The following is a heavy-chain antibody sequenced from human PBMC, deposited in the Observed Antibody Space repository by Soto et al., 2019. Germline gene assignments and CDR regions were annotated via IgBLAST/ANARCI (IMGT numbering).Heavy chain of an antibody. CDR2: IYHSGST. CDR1: GGSISHYH. D-gene: IGHD5-18*01. V-gene: IGHV4-59*01. Sequence: SETLSLTRTISGGSISHYHWSWIRQPPGKGLEWIGYIYHSGSTTYKPSLKSRVTISVDTSKNQFSLKLNSVTTADTAGYYCARGGRDTADYWGQGTLVTVSS. CDR3: ARGGRDTADY. J-gene: IGHJ4*02.